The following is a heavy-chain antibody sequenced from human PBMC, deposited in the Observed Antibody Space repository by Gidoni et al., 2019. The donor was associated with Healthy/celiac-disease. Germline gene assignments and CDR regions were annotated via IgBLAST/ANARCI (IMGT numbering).Heavy chain of an antibody. J-gene: IGHJ4*02. D-gene: IGHD2-8*01. CDR1: GFSLSTSGMC. CDR2: IDWDDDK. CDR3: ERMRDGLYYFDY. Sequence: QVTLRESGPALVTPTQTLTLTCPFSGFSLSTSGMCVSWIRQPPGKALEWLALIDWDDDKYYSTYLKTRLTIYKDTSKNQVVLTMTNMDPVDTATYYCERMRDGLYYFDYWGQGTLVTVSS. V-gene: IGHV2-70*01.